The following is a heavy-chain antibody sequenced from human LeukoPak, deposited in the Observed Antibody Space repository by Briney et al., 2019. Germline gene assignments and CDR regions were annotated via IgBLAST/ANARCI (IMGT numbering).Heavy chain of an antibody. J-gene: IGHJ4*02. CDR1: GFTFSSYA. CDR3: VKDWVYYYDSSGYWSGDY. V-gene: IGHV3-64D*09. CDR2: ISSNGGSI. D-gene: IGHD3-22*01. Sequence: PGGSLRLSCSASGFTFSSYAMHWARQAPGKGLEHVSGISSNGGSIYYADSVKGRFTISRDNSKNTLYLQMSSLRAEDTAVYYCVKDWVYYYDSSGYWSGDYWGQGTLVTVSS.